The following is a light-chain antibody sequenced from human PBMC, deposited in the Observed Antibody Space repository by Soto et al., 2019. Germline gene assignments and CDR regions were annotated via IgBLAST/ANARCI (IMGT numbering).Light chain of an antibody. CDR1: QSVSSSY. CDR3: QQYNNWPLT. J-gene: IGKJ4*01. V-gene: IGKV3-15*01. CDR2: GAP. Sequence: EIVMTQSPATLSVSPGERATLSCRASQSVSSSYLAWYQQKPGQAPRLLIYGAPTRATGIPARFSGSGSGTEFTLTISSLQSEDFAVYYCQQYNNWPLTFGGGTKVDIK.